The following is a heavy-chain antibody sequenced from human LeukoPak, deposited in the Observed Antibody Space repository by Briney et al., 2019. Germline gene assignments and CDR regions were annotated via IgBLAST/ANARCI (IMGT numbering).Heavy chain of an antibody. CDR1: GYTFINYY. CDR2: INPSGGSA. CDR3: ARPVDTASWVN. D-gene: IGHD5-18*01. V-gene: IGHV1-46*01. Sequence: GASVKVSCKASGYTFINYYMHSLRQAPGQQLEWMGIINPSGGSAYYAHKFQDRLTMTSHVSTSTFPIELSNLRSEDTAGYYCARPVDTASWVNWGEGTVV. J-gene: IGHJ4*02.